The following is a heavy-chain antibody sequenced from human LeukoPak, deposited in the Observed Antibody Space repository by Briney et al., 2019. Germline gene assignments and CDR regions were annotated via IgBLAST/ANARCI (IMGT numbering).Heavy chain of an antibody. Sequence: PGGSLRLSCAAYGFTFSSYSMNWVRQAPGKGLEWDSYISSSGSTIYYADSVKGRFTISRDNSKNTLYLQMNSLRAEDTAVYYCAKALRGYSGYAYYMDVWGKGTTVTISS. CDR2: ISSSGSTI. CDR3: AKALRGYSGYAYYMDV. CDR1: GFTFSSYS. D-gene: IGHD5-12*01. V-gene: IGHV3-48*01. J-gene: IGHJ6*03.